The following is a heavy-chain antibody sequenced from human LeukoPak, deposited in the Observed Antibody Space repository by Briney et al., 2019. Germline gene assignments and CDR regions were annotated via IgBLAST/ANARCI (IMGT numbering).Heavy chain of an antibody. Sequence: GGSLRLSCAASGFTFSSYVMQWVRQAPGKGLERGTIIWFDGNNKYYADSVKGRFTISRDNSKNMLYLQMNSLRAEDTAVYYCASARPTSSSTAFDIWGQGTTVTVSS. CDR3: ASARPTSSSTAFDI. V-gene: IGHV3-33*01. CDR1: GFTFSSYV. CDR2: IWFDGNNK. D-gene: IGHD6-6*01. J-gene: IGHJ3*02.